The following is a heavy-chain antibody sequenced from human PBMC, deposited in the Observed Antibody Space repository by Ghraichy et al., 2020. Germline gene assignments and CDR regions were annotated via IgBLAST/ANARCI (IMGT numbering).Heavy chain of an antibody. Sequence: GGSLRLSCAASGFTFGFTFSSSTMIWARQAPGKGLEWVSGIGGSGGGTYYADSVKGRFTISRDNSKNTVYLQMNSLSAEDTAIYYCAREGKNFDCWGQGTLVTVSS. CDR1: GFTFGFTFSSST. CDR3: AREGKNFDC. V-gene: IGHV3-23*01. D-gene: IGHD2/OR15-2a*01. CDR2: IGGSGGGT. J-gene: IGHJ4*02.